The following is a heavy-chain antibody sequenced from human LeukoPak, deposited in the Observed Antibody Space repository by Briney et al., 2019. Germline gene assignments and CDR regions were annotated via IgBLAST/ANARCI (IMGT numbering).Heavy chain of an antibody. J-gene: IGHJ4*02. V-gene: IGHV4-38-2*01. CDR3: ARRLSSSWYDDHFDY. D-gene: IGHD6-13*01. CDR2: IYHSGST. Sequence: SETLSLTCAVSGYSISSGYYWGWIRQPPGKGLEWIGSIYHSGSTYYNPSLKSRVTISVDTSKNQFSLKLSSVTAADTAVYYCARRLSSSWYDDHFDYWGQGTLVTVSS. CDR1: GYSISSGYY.